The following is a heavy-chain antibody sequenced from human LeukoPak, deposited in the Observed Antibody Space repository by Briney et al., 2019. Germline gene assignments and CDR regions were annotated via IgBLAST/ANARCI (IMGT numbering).Heavy chain of an antibody. Sequence: PGGSLRLSCAASGFTLSSYAMSWVRQAPGKGLEWVSAISGSGGSTYYADSVKGRFTISRDNSKNTLYLQMNSLRAEDTAVYYCAKKRYYYDSSGYLVYWGQGTLVTVSS. J-gene: IGHJ4*02. CDR3: AKKRYYYDSSGYLVY. V-gene: IGHV3-23*01. D-gene: IGHD3-22*01. CDR2: ISGSGGST. CDR1: GFTLSSYA.